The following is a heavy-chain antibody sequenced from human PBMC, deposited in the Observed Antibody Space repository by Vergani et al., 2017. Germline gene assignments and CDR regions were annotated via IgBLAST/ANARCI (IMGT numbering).Heavy chain of an antibody. Sequence: QVTLRESGPALVKPTQTLTLTCTFSGFSILTSEMCVSWIRQPPGKALEWLALIDWNDNKYFNTSLKTRLTISKDASKNQVVLTMTNMDPVDTATYYCARIREVNTVFGVVIYFDHWGQGALVTVSS. CDR1: GFSILTSEMC. CDR2: IDWNDNK. V-gene: IGHV2-70*01. D-gene: IGHD3-3*01. CDR3: ARIREVNTVFGVVIYFDH. J-gene: IGHJ4*02.